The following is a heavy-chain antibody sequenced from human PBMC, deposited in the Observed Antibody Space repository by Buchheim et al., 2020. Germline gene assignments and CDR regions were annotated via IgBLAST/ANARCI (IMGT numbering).Heavy chain of an antibody. CDR3: AKDVFYSYGYAGPDY. D-gene: IGHD5-18*01. CDR1: GFTFSSYG. V-gene: IGHV3-30*18. J-gene: IGHJ4*02. Sequence: QVQLVESGGGVVQPGRSLRLSCAASGFTFSSYGMHWVRQAPGKGLEWVAVISYDGSNKYYADSVKGRFTIPRDNSKNTLYLQMNSLRAEDTAVYYCAKDVFYSYGYAGPDYWGQGTL. CDR2: ISYDGSNK.